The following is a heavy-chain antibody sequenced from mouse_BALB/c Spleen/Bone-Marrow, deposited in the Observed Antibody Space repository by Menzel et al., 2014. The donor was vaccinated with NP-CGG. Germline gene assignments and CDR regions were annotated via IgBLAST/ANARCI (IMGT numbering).Heavy chain of an antibody. D-gene: IGHD1-2*01. CDR1: GYTFTSYW. Sequence: VQLQQSGAELARPGASVKLSCKASGYTFTSYWMQWLKQRPGQGLEWIGAIYPGDGDTRYTQKFKGKATLTADKSSSIAYMQLSSLASEDSAXXXXXXXHYDGPLDYWGXGTSVTASS. CDR2: IYPGDGDT. J-gene: IGHJ4*01. V-gene: IGHV1-87*01. CDR3: XXXHYDGPLDY.